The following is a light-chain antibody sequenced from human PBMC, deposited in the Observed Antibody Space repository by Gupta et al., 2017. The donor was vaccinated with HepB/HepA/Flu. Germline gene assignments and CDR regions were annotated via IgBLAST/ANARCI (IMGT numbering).Light chain of an antibody. V-gene: IGKV4-1*01. CDR2: RAS. J-gene: IGKJ4*01. CDR1: RTVVSNFKNETY. CDR3: QQYYSGPLT. Sequence: DIVPTHSPDSLAVSLCERGTINCKSSRTVVSNFKNETYMAWYQKKPRQSLNWLIYRASTRESGSPERFTGSGSGTDFTLTITSLNTEDVAVYYCQQYYSGPLTFGGGTTVEIK.